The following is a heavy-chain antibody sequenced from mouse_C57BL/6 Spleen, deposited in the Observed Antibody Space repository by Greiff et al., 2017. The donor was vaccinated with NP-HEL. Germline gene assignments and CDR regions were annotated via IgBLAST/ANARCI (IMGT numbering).Heavy chain of an antibody. Sequence: QVQLKQSGAELVKPGASVKISCKASGYAFSSYWMNWVKQRPGKGLEWIGQIYPGDGDTNYNGKFKGKATLTADKSSSTAYMQLSSLTSEDSAVYFCYYYGSSLYYFDYWGQGTTLTVSS. CDR3: YYYGSSLYYFDY. CDR2: IYPGDGDT. V-gene: IGHV1-80*01. D-gene: IGHD1-1*01. J-gene: IGHJ2*01. CDR1: GYAFSSYW.